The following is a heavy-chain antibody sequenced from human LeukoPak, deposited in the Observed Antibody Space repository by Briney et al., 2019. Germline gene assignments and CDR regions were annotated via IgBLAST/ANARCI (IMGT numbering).Heavy chain of an antibody. CDR2: IKQDGSEK. D-gene: IGHD3-3*01. V-gene: IGHV3-7*01. J-gene: IGHJ4*02. CDR1: GFTFSRYW. Sequence: GGSLRLSCAASGFTFSRYWMSWVRQAPGKGLEWVGNIKQDGSEKYYVDSVKDRFTISRDNAKNSLYLQMNNLRAEDTAVYYCARDRENNNFWSGYSGWGQGTLVTVSS. CDR3: ARDRENNNFWSGYSG.